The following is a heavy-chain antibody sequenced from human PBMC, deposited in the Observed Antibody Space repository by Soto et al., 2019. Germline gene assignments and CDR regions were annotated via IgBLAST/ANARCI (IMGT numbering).Heavy chain of an antibody. CDR3: ARNYYDSSGYALDY. V-gene: IGHV4-30-2*01. J-gene: IGHJ4*02. CDR1: GGSISSGGYS. D-gene: IGHD3-22*01. Sequence: TSETLSLTCAVSGGSISSGGYSWSWIRQPPGKGLEWIGYIYHSGSTYYNPSLKSRITISVDTSKNQFSLKLSSVTAADTAVYYRARNYYDSSGYALDYWGQGTLVTVSS. CDR2: IYHSGST.